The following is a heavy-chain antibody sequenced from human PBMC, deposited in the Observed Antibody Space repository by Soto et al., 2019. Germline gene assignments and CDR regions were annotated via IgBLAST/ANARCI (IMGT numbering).Heavy chain of an antibody. J-gene: IGHJ5*02. CDR3: ARLDVSRHCSGGSCYFSWFDP. D-gene: IGHD2-15*01. V-gene: IGHV5-51*01. CDR1: GYSFTSYW. CDR2: IYPGDSDT. Sequence: GESLKISCKGSGYSFTSYWIGWVRQMPGKGLEWMGIIYPGDSDTRYSPSFQGQVTISADKSISTAYLQWSSLKASDTAMYYCARLDVSRHCSGGSCYFSWFDPWGQGTLVTVSS.